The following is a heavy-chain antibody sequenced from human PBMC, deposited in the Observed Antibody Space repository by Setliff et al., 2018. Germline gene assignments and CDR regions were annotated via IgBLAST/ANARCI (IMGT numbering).Heavy chain of an antibody. CDR2: INQDGSEK. D-gene: IGHD6-25*01. Sequence: GGSLRLSCAASGFTFSTYSMHWVRQAPGKGLEWVANINQDGSEKYYVDSVKGRFTISRDNAKNSLYLQMNSLGAEDTAVYFCARSPANGGHDAFDVWGQGTMVTVSS. CDR1: GFTFSTYS. V-gene: IGHV3-7*01. J-gene: IGHJ3*01. CDR3: ARSPANGGHDAFDV.